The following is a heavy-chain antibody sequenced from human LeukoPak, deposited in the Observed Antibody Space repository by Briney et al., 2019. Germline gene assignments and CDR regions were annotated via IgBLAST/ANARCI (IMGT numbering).Heavy chain of an antibody. D-gene: IGHD6-19*01. CDR2: IDKNSGII. J-gene: IGHJ3*02. CDR3: ASTDSILSVAGTSAFDI. Sequence: PGGSLRLSCAASGSTFSTYEMNWIRQAPGKGLEWVAYIDKNSGIIYYADSVKGRFTISRDNSKNSLYLQMNRLRTEDTAVYYCASTDSILSVAGTSAFDIWGQGTMVTVSS. V-gene: IGHV3-48*03. CDR1: GSTFSTYE.